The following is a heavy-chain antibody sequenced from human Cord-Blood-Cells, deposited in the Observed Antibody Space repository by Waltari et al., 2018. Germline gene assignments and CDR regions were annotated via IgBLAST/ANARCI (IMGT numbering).Heavy chain of an antibody. CDR3: SRDIGGYCSSTSCYYFDY. Sequence: QVQLVQSGAEVKKPGSSVKVSCKASGGTFSSYAISWVRQAPGQGLEWMGGIIPIFGTANYAQKFQGRVTITADESTSTAYMELSSLRSEDTAVYYCSRDIGGYCSSTSCYYFDYWGQGTLVTVSS. J-gene: IGHJ4*02. D-gene: IGHD2-2*01. V-gene: IGHV1-69*01. CDR1: GGTFSSYA. CDR2: IIPIFGTA.